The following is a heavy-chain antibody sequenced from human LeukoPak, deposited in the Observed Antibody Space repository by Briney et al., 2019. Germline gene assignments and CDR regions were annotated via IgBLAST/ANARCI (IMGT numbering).Heavy chain of an antibody. D-gene: IGHD2-15*01. CDR3: ARGWSSYYFDY. V-gene: IGHV3-21*01. Sequence: TGGSLRLSCAASGFTFSSYSMSWVRQAPGKGLEWVSSVGSSSSYIYYADSVRGRFTIFRDNAKNSLYLQMNGLRAEDTAVYYCARGWSSYYFDYWGQGTLVTVSS. CDR1: GFTFSSYS. J-gene: IGHJ4*02. CDR2: VGSSSSYI.